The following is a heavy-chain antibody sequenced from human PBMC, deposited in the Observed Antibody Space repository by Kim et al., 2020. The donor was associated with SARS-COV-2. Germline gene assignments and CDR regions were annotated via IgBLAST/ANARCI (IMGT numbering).Heavy chain of an antibody. CDR2: ISATSTYI. CDR1: GFTFSNYS. V-gene: IGHV3-21*01. J-gene: IGHJ4*02. Sequence: GGSLRLSCAASGFTFSNYSLNWVRQAPGKGLEWVSSISATSTYIFYADSVRDRFTISRDSDKNSLSLQMNSLRDDDTAVYYCARARHLDHWGQGTLVTVSS. CDR3: ARARHLDH.